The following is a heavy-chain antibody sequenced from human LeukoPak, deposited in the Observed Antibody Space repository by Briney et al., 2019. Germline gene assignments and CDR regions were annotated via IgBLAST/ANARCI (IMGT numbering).Heavy chain of an antibody. J-gene: IGHJ3*02. Sequence: PSETLSLTCTVSGGSISGYYWSWIRQPPGKGLEWIGYLYNRGSTNYNPSLKSRVTISVDTSKNQFSLKLRSVTAADTAVYYCARDRPGIAVAGDAFDIWGQGTMVTVSS. D-gene: IGHD6-19*01. CDR1: GGSISGYY. CDR2: LYNRGST. CDR3: ARDRPGIAVAGDAFDI. V-gene: IGHV4-59*01.